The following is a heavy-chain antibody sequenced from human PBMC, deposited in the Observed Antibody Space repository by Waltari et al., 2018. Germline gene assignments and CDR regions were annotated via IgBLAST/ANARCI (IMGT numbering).Heavy chain of an antibody. D-gene: IGHD2-2*02. J-gene: IGHJ3*02. CDR2: MNPNSGNT. Sequence: QVQLVQSGAEVKRPGASVKVSCKASGYTFTSYDINWVRHATGQGLEWMGWMNPNSGNTVYLQQFQGRGTMTRNTSISTAYMELSSLRSEDTAVYYCAAHLVGYQLLYRSYDFDIWGQGTMVTVSS. CDR1: GYTFTSYD. V-gene: IGHV1-8*01. CDR3: AAHLVGYQLLYRSYDFDI.